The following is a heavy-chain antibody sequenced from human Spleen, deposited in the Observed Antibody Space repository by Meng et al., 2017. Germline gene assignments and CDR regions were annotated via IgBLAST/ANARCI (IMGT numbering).Heavy chain of an antibody. J-gene: IGHJ3*02. CDR3: ARLSRLGNALDI. D-gene: IGHD3-16*01. CDR1: GGSISSYY. CDR2: IYYSGST. Sequence: SETLSLTCTVSGGSISSYYWSWIRQPPGKGLEWIGYIYYSGSTNYNPSLKSRVTISVDTSKSQFSLKLNSVTAADTAVYYCARLSRLGNALDIWGHGTMVTVSS. V-gene: IGHV4-59*01.